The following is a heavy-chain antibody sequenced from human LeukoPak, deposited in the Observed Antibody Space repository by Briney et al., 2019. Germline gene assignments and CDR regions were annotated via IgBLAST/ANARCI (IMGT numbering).Heavy chain of an antibody. CDR1: GYTLTELS. Sequence: ASVKVSCKVSGYTLTELSMHWVRQAPGKGLEWMGGFDPEDGETIYAQKFQGRVTMTVDTSTDTAYMELSSLRSEDTAVYYCATKAPHYYDSSGYSDWGQGTLVTVSS. D-gene: IGHD3-22*01. J-gene: IGHJ4*02. CDR3: ATKAPHYYDSSGYSD. CDR2: FDPEDGET. V-gene: IGHV1-24*01.